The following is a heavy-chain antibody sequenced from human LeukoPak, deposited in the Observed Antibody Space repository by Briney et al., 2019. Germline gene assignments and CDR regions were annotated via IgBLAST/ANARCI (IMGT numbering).Heavy chain of an antibody. V-gene: IGHV1-3*01. CDR1: GYTFTSYA. CDR2: INAGNGNT. Sequence: ASVKVSCKASGYTFTSYAMHWVRQAPGQRLEWMGWINAGNGNTKYSQKFQGRVTITRDTSASTAYMELSSLRSEDTAVYYCARGLVDCSSTSCYGGNWFDPWGQGTLVTVSS. D-gene: IGHD2-2*01. J-gene: IGHJ5*02. CDR3: ARGLVDCSSTSCYGGNWFDP.